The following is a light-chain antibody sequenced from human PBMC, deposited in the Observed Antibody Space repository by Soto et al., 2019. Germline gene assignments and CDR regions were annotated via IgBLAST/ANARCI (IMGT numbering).Light chain of an antibody. Sequence: EIVMTQSPATLSVSAGERATLSCRASQSVGTYLAWYQQKPGQAPRLLIYGASTRAAGISPRFSGGGSGTEFTLTISSLQSEDFAVYYCQHYNDWPRTFGQGTKVGIK. CDR3: QHYNDWPRT. CDR1: QSVGTY. V-gene: IGKV3-15*01. CDR2: GAS. J-gene: IGKJ1*01.